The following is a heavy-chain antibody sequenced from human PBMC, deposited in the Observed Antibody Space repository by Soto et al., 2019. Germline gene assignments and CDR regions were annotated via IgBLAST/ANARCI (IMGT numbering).Heavy chain of an antibody. Sequence: HPGGSLRLSCVASGFTFSGYAMSWVRQAPGKGLEWVSTIRGSGTTIYYADTVKGRFTISRDNSKNTLFLQMDSLRAEDTAIYYCAKDFWSDYRSLPFDCWGQGTLVTVSS. D-gene: IGHD3-3*01. CDR2: IRGSGTTI. V-gene: IGHV3-23*01. J-gene: IGHJ4*02. CDR3: AKDFWSDYRSLPFDC. CDR1: GFTFSGYA.